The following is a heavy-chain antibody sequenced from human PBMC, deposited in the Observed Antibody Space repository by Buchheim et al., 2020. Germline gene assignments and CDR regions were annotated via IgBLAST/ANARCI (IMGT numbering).Heavy chain of an antibody. CDR3: AREYSSSSGFYYYYYGMDV. J-gene: IGHJ6*02. Sequence: EVQLLESGGGLVQPGGSLRLSCAASGFTFSSYAMSWVRQAPGKGLEWVSAISGSGGSTYYADSVKGRFPISRDNSKNTLYLQMNSLRAEDTDVYYCAREYSSSSGFYYYYYGMDVWGQGTT. CDR1: GFTFSSYA. CDR2: ISGSGGST. V-gene: IGHV3-23*01. D-gene: IGHD6-6*01.